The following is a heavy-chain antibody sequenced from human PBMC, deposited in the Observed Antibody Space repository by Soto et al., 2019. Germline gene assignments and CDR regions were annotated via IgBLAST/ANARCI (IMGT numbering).Heavy chain of an antibody. CDR1: GGSIGSYY. Sequence: LSLTCTVSGGSIGSYYWSWIRQPPGKGLEWIGYIYYSGSTNYNPSLKSRVTISVDTSKNQFSLKLSSVTAADTAVYYCARAGGLGAVAADYWGQGTLDTVSS. CDR3: ARAGGLGAVAADY. V-gene: IGHV4-59*08. J-gene: IGHJ4*02. D-gene: IGHD6-19*01. CDR2: IYYSGST.